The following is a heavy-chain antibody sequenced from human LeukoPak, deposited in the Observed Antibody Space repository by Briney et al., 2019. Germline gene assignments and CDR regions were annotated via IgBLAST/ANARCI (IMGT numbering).Heavy chain of an antibody. D-gene: IGHD4-17*01. V-gene: IGHV3-49*04. CDR2: IRSKTYGGT. J-gene: IGHJ1*01. CDR3: SRGGVNDYGDGQYFQY. Sequence: GGSLRLSCTASGFTFSDYAIIWVRQAPGKGLEWIGFIRSKTYGGTEYAASVKDRFVISRDDSKTIAYLQMNSLKTEDTAVYYCSRGGVNDYGDGQYFQYWGQGTLVTVSS. CDR1: GFTFSDYA.